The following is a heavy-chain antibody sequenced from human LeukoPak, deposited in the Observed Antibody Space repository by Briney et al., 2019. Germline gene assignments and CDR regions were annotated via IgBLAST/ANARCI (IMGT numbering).Heavy chain of an antibody. D-gene: IGHD3-10*01. CDR2: IKSNTDGGTT. CDR3: TTVYYGSGSHDY. V-gene: IGHV3-15*01. Sequence: KPGGSLRLSCAASRFTFSNAWMNWVRQAPGKGLEWVGRIKSNTDGGTTGYAAPVKGRFTISRDDSKNTLYLQMNSLKTEDTAVYYCTTVYYGSGSHDYWGQGTLVTVSS. J-gene: IGHJ4*02. CDR1: RFTFSNAW.